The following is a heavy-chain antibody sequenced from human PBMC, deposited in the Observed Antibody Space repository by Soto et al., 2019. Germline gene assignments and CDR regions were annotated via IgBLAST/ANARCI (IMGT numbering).Heavy chain of an antibody. D-gene: IGHD6-19*01. CDR1: GFTFSSYA. CDR2: ISGSGGST. V-gene: IGHV3-23*01. J-gene: IGHJ4*02. Sequence: EVQLLESGGGLVQPGGSLRLSCAASGFTFSSYAMSWVRQAPGKGLEWVSAISGSGGSTYFADSVKGRFTISRDNSKNTLYLQMNSLRAEDTAVYYCAKDFSRISSGCLDYWGQGTLVTVSS. CDR3: AKDFSRISSGCLDY.